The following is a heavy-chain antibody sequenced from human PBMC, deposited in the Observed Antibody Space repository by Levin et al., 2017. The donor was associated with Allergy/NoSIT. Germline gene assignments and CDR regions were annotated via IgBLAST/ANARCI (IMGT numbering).Heavy chain of an antibody. Sequence: TGGSLRLSCAASGFTFSTYSMNWVRQAPGKGLEWVSSISSSSDYIYYADSVKGRFTISRDNAKNSLYLQMNSLRAEDTAVYYCARDAALMDVWGQGTTVTVSS. CDR3: ARDAALMDV. V-gene: IGHV3-21*01. CDR2: ISSSSDYI. CDR1: GFTFSTYS. J-gene: IGHJ6*02.